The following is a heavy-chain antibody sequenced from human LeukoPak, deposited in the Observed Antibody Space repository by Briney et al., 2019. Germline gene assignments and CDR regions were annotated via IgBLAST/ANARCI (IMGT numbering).Heavy chain of an antibody. J-gene: IGHJ4*02. Sequence: GGSLRLSCAASGFTFSSYSMNWVRQAPGKGLEWVSSISSSSSYIYYADSVKGRFTISRDNAKNSLYLQMNSLRAEDTAVYYCARDRAMVYATIDFFDYWGQGTLVTVSS. CDR2: ISSSSSYI. CDR3: ARDRAMVYATIDFFDY. CDR1: GFTFSSYS. D-gene: IGHD2-8*01. V-gene: IGHV3-21*01.